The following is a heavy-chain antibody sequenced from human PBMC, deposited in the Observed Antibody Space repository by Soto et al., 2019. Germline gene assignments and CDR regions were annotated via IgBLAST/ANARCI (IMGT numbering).Heavy chain of an antibody. Sequence: PGGSLRLSCRASGFTFSSYAMSWVRQAPGKGLEWVSAISGSGGSTYYADSVKGRFTISRDNSKNTLYLQMNSLRAEDTAVYYCALSPQRYYDSSGYPYNWFDPWGQGTLVTVSS. CDR2: ISGSGGST. D-gene: IGHD3-22*01. CDR1: GFTFSSYA. CDR3: ALSPQRYYDSSGYPYNWFDP. V-gene: IGHV3-23*01. J-gene: IGHJ5*02.